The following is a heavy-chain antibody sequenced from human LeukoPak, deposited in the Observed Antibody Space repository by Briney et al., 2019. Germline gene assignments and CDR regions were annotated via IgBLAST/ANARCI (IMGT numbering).Heavy chain of an antibody. Sequence: GGSLRLSCAASGFTFSSYGMHWVRQAPGKGLEWVAVISYHGSNKYYADSVKGRFTISRDNSKNTLYLQMNSLRADDTAVYYCAKDSNYDSSGSPGTLFDYWGQGTLVTVSS. CDR3: AKDSNYDSSGSPGTLFDY. V-gene: IGHV3-30*18. CDR2: ISYHGSNK. D-gene: IGHD3-22*01. J-gene: IGHJ4*02. CDR1: GFTFSSYG.